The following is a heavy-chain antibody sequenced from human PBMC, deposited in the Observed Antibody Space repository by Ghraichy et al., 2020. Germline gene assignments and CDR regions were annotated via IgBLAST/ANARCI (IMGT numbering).Heavy chain of an antibody. CDR3: ARDPSRITIFGVVTYYYYGMDV. J-gene: IGHJ6*02. CDR1: GFTFSSYW. V-gene: IGHV3-7*03. D-gene: IGHD3-3*01. CDR2: IKQDGSEK. Sequence: GGSLRLSCAASGFTFSSYWMSWVRQAPGKGLEWVANIKQDGSEKYSVDSVKGRFTISSDNAKNSLYLPMNSLRAEDTAVYFCARDPSRITIFGVVTYYYYGMDVWGQETTVTVSS.